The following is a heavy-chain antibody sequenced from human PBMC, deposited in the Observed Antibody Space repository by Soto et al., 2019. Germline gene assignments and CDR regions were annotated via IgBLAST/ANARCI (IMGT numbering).Heavy chain of an antibody. V-gene: IGHV1-69*12. J-gene: IGHJ6*02. CDR3: ARDKDRLQLGGNYYYILDL. CDR1: GGTFSTSA. D-gene: IGHD5-12*01. CDR2: IMPVFPTP. Sequence: VQLEQSGPEVKKPGSSVKVSCKASGGTFSTSALSWVRQAPGQGLEWMGGIMPVFPTPDYAQKFQGRVTITADESTSTAYMELGGLTSDATAVYYCARDKDRLQLGGNYYYILDLWGQGTAVTVSS.